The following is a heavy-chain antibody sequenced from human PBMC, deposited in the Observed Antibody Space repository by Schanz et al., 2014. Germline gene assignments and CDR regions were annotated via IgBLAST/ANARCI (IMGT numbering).Heavy chain of an antibody. CDR2: IGGSGGST. CDR3: AKDRWRATVMVDAFDI. D-gene: IGHD4-4*01. CDR1: GFTFRDFG. Sequence: VQLLESGGGVVQPGGSLRLSCAASGFTFRDFGLHWVRQAPGKGLEWVSGIGGSGGSTDYADSVKGRFTISRDNSKNTVHLQMNSLRAEDTAVYFCAKDRWRATVMVDAFDIWGQGTKVTVSS. J-gene: IGHJ3*02. V-gene: IGHV3-23*01.